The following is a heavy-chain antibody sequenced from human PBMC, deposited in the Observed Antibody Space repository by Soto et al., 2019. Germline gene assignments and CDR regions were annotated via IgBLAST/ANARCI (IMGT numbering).Heavy chain of an antibody. J-gene: IGHJ6*03. Sequence: QVQLQESGPGLVKPSQTLSLTCTVSGGSISRGGYYWSWIRQHPGKGLEWIGYIYYSGGTYYNPSLKSRVTISVDTSENQFSLGLSSVTAADTAVYSCARKDSGYADYTDVWGKGTTVTVSS. CDR3: ARKDSGYADYTDV. CDR1: GGSISRGGYY. CDR2: IYYSGGT. D-gene: IGHD5-12*01. V-gene: IGHV4-31*03.